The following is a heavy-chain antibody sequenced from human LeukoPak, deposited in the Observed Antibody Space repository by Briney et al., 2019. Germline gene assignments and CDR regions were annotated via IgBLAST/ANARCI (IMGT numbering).Heavy chain of an antibody. Sequence: ASVKVSCKASGYTFTSYGISWVRQAPGQGLEWMGWISAYNGNTNYAQKFQGRVTMTRDTSISTAYMELSRLRSDDTAVYYCARAGGWGILFGVVTRPRDYFDYWGQGTLVTVSS. D-gene: IGHD3-3*01. J-gene: IGHJ4*02. CDR3: ARAGGWGILFGVVTRPRDYFDY. CDR1: GYTFTSYG. CDR2: ISAYNGNT. V-gene: IGHV1-18*01.